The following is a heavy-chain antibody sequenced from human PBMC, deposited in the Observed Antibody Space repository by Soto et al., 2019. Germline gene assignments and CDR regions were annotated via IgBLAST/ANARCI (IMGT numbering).Heavy chain of an antibody. CDR1: GGTFSRNA. CDR2: IIPVFGTT. V-gene: IGHV1-69*13. J-gene: IGHJ5*02. Sequence: SVKVSCKTSGGTFSRNAITCVRQAPGQGLELMGGIIPVFGTTNYTQKFRGRVTITADESTKTAYMELSSLRSEDTAVYYCARGASDSSGWYIWFDPWGQGTQVTVSS. CDR3: ARGASDSSGWYIWFDP. D-gene: IGHD6-19*01.